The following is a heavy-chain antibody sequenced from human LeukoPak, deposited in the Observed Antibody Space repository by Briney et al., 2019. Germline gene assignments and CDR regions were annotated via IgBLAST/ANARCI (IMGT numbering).Heavy chain of an antibody. D-gene: IGHD6-19*01. CDR1: GGSISNYY. V-gene: IGHV4-59*01. Sequence: PSETLSLTCTVSGGSISNYYWSWIRQPPGKGLEYIGYIYYSGSTDYNPSLKSRVTISLDTSKNQFSLELSSVTAADTAVYYCARSPYSSGWFSPYFDSWGQGTLVTVSS. J-gene: IGHJ4*02. CDR3: ARSPYSSGWFSPYFDS. CDR2: IYYSGST.